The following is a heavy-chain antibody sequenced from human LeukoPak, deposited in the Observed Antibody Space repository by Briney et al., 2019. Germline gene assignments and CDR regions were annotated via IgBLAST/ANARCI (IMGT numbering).Heavy chain of an antibody. V-gene: IGHV3-48*04. CDR1: GFTFSSYG. CDR3: ARSFDY. Sequence: GGSLRLSCAASGFTFSSYGMHWVRQAPGKGLEWVSYISGSGSIIYYADSVKGRFTISRDNAKNSLYLQVNSLRAEDTAVYYCARSFDYWGQGTLVTVSS. J-gene: IGHJ4*02. CDR2: ISGSGSII.